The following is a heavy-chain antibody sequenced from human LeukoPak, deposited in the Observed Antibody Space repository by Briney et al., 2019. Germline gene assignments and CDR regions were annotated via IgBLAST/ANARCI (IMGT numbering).Heavy chain of an antibody. V-gene: IGHV3-23*01. J-gene: IGHJ5*02. D-gene: IGHD3-22*01. CDR1: GFTFSSYA. CDR2: ISGSGGST. CDR3: AKDRVVITTAWFDP. Sequence: PGGSLRLSCAASGFTFSSYAMSWVRQDPGKGLEWVSAISGSGGSTYYADSVKGRFTISRDNSKNTLYLQMNSLRAEDTAVYYCAKDRVVITTAWFDPWGQGTLVTVSS.